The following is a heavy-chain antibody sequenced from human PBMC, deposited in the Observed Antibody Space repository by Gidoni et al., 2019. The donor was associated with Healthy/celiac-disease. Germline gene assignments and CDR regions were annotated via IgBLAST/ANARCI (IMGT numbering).Heavy chain of an antibody. CDR1: GFTFSSYA. CDR2: ISYDGSNK. J-gene: IGHJ5*02. V-gene: IGHV3-30*01. CDR3: ARDLYSGYDPVGGP. D-gene: IGHD5-12*01. Sequence: QVQLVESGGGVVQPGRSLRLSCAASGFTFSSYAMHWVRQAPGKGLEWVAVISYDGSNKYYADSVKGRFTISRDNSKNTLYLQMNSLRAEDTAVYYCARDLYSGYDPVGGPWGQGTLVTVSS.